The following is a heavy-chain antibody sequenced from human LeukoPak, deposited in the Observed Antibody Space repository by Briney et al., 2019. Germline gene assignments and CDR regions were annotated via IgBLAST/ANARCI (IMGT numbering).Heavy chain of an antibody. J-gene: IGHJ4*02. D-gene: IGHD2-15*01. CDR3: ARRPEVRGGGFNY. CDR2: IYPGDSDT. V-gene: IGHV5-51*01. Sequence: GESLKISCKGSGYSFTSYWIGWVRQLPGKGLEWMGIIYPGDSDTRYSPSFQGQVAISADKSISTAYLQWSSLKASDTAMYYCARRPEVRGGGFNYWGQGTLVTVSS. CDR1: GYSFTSYW.